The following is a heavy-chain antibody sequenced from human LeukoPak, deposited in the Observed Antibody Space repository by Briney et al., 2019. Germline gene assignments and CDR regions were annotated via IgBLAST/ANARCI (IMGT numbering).Heavy chain of an antibody. D-gene: IGHD2-15*01. Sequence: SETLSLTCTVSGGSISGYYWSWIRQPPGKGLEWIGYIYYSGSTNYNPSLKSRVTISVDTSKNQFSLKLSSVTAADTAVYYCARSRSPTSGGRAPFDYWGQGTLVTVSS. V-gene: IGHV4-59*01. CDR3: ARSRSPTSGGRAPFDY. CDR1: GGSISGYY. CDR2: IYYSGST. J-gene: IGHJ4*02.